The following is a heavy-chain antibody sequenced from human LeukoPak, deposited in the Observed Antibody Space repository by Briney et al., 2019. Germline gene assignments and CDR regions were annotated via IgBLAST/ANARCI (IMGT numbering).Heavy chain of an antibody. D-gene: IGHD3-10*01. V-gene: IGHV3-48*02. Sequence: GGSLRLSCAASGFTFSSYGMHWVRQAPGKGLDYVAYISDSSAIIYYGDSVKGRFTISRDNAKNSLYLQMNRLRDEDTAVYFCARANSLMFRGVITYFDSWGQGTLVTVSS. J-gene: IGHJ4*02. CDR3: ARANSLMFRGVITYFDS. CDR1: GFTFSSYG. CDR2: ISDSSAII.